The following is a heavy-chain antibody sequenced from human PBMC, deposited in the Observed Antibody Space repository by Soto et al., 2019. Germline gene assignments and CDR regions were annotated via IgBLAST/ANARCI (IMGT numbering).Heavy chain of an antibody. CDR3: ARSPLPHSYAQFES. CDR1: GGSLNNYY. Sequence: QVPLQESGPRLVKPSETLSLTCTVSGGSLNNYYWSCIRQPAGKGLEWIGRIYTVGSTNYNPSLKSRVTMSIDTSKNQFALRLTSVTAADPAGYYCARSPLPHSYAQFESCVQGSLVTVSS. D-gene: IGHD3-16*01. CDR2: IYTVGST. J-gene: IGHJ4*02. V-gene: IGHV4-4*07.